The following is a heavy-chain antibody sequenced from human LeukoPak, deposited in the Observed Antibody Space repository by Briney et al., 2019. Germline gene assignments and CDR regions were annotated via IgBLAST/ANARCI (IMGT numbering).Heavy chain of an antibody. CDR1: GFTFSSYS. Sequence: PGGSLRLSCAASGFTFSSYSMNWVRQAPGKGLEWVSYISSSSSTIYYADSVKGRFTISRDNAQNSLYLQMNSLRAEDTAVYYCARDQLSLGIPVAGPDYWGQGTLVTVSS. D-gene: IGHD6-19*01. V-gene: IGHV3-48*01. J-gene: IGHJ4*02. CDR2: ISSSSSTI. CDR3: ARDQLSLGIPVAGPDY.